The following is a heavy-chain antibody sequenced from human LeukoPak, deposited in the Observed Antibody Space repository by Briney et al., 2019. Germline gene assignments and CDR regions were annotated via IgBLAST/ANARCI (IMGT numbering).Heavy chain of an antibody. CDR1: GFPFSSYS. CDR3: AREYCSGGSCYRDYFDY. Sequence: GGSLRLSCAASGFPFSSYSMNWVRQAPGKGLEWVSSISSSSSYIYYADSVKGRFTISRDNAKNSLYLQMNSLRAEDTAVYYCAREYCSGGSCYRDYFDYWGQGTLVTVSS. V-gene: IGHV3-21*01. CDR2: ISSSSSYI. D-gene: IGHD2-15*01. J-gene: IGHJ4*02.